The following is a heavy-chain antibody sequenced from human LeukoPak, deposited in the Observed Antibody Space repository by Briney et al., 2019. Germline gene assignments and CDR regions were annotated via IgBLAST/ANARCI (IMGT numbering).Heavy chain of an antibody. CDR3: AREGSSGYSDY. D-gene: IGHD3-22*01. CDR2: IIPILGIA. V-gene: IGHV1-69*04. CDR1: GGTFSSYA. J-gene: IGHJ4*02. Sequence: ASVKVSCKASGGTFSSYAISWVRQAPGQGLEWMGRIIPILGIANYAQKFQGRVTITADKSTSTAYMELSSLRSEDTAVYYCAREGSSGYSDYWGQGTLVTVSS.